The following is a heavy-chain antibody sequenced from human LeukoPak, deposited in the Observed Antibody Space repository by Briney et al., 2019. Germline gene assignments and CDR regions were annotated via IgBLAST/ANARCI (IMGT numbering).Heavy chain of an antibody. CDR1: GGTFSSYA. D-gene: IGHD2-15*01. CDR3: AREGYCSGGSCYQLNWFDP. V-gene: IGHV1-69*13. Sequence: SVKVSCKASGGTFSSYAISWVRQAPGQGLEWMGWIIPIFGTANYAQKFQGRLTITADESTSTAYRELSSLRSEDTAVYYCAREGYCSGGSCYQLNWFDPWGQGTLVTVSS. J-gene: IGHJ5*02. CDR2: IIPIFGTA.